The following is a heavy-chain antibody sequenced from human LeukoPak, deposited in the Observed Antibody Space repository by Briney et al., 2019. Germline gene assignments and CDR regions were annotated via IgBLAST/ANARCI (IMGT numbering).Heavy chain of an antibody. Sequence: SVKVSCKASGYTFTSYGISWVRQAPGQGLEWMGGIIPIFGTANYAQKFQGRVTITWDTSISTAYMELSSLRSEDTAVYYCARGFVRTTVYMDVWGKGTTVTISS. CDR3: ARGFVRTTVYMDV. V-gene: IGHV1-69*06. CDR2: IIPIFGTA. CDR1: GYTFTSYG. D-gene: IGHD3-10*02. J-gene: IGHJ6*03.